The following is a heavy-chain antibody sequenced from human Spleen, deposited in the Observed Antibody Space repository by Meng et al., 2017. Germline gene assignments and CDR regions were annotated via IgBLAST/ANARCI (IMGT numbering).Heavy chain of an antibody. CDR3: ARDEDIAAAGKLSGDY. V-gene: IGHV3-38-3*01. J-gene: IGHJ4*02. CDR1: GFTFSSYE. CDR2: ISGDST. Sequence: GESLKISCAASGFTFSSYEMSWVRQAPGKGLEWVSSISGDSTYYADAETGRFTITRDNSKNTLHLQMNSLRSDDTAMYNCARDEDIAAAGKLSGDYWGQGTLVTVSS. D-gene: IGHD6-25*01.